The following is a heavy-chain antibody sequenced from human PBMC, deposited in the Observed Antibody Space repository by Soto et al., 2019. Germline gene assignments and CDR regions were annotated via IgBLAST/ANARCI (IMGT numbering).Heavy chain of an antibody. CDR2: INPNSGGT. J-gene: IGHJ3*02. CDR1: GYTFTGYY. V-gene: IGHV1-2*04. CDR3: ARATNYYYDSSGYFPSYGAFDI. Sequence: ASVKVSCKASGYTFTGYYMHWVRQAPGQGLEWMGWINPNSGGTNYAQKFQGWVTMTRDTSISTAYMELSRLRSDDPAVYYCARATNYYYDSSGYFPSYGAFDIWGQGTMVTVSS. D-gene: IGHD3-22*01.